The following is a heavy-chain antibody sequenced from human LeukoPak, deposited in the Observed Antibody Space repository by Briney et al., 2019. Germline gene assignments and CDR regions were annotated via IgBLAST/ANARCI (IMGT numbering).Heavy chain of an antibody. D-gene: IGHD3-22*01. J-gene: IGHJ4*02. Sequence: SETLSLTCTVSGGSISNYYWSWVRQPAGKGLEWIGRIYTSESTNYNPSLKSRVTMSVDTSKNQFSLKLSSVTAADTAVYYCARGYDSSGYYCFDYWGRGILVTVSS. CDR2: IYTSEST. CDR3: ARGYDSSGYYCFDY. V-gene: IGHV4-4*07. CDR1: GGSISNYY.